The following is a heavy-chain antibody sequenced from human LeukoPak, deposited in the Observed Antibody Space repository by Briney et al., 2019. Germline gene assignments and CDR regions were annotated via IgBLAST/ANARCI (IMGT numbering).Heavy chain of an antibody. J-gene: IGHJ6*02. CDR1: GFTFSSYS. Sequence: GGSLRLSCAASGFTFSSYSMNWVRQAPGKGLEWVSSISSSSSYIYYADSVKGRFTISRDNAKNSLYLQMNSLRAEDTAVYYCARGQPPSYYDMDVWGQGTTVTVSS. CDR3: ARGQPPSYYDMDV. V-gene: IGHV3-21*01. D-gene: IGHD6-13*01. CDR2: ISSSSSYI.